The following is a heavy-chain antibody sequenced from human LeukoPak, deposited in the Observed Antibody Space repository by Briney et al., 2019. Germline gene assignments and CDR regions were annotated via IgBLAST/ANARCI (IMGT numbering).Heavy chain of an antibody. CDR1: GGSFSGYY. Sequence: SETLSLTCAVYGGSFSGYYWSWLRQHPGKGLEWLEYIYYSGSTYYNPSLKGRVTISVDTSKNQFSLKLSSVTAADTAVYYCARDSNIVVVPAARQYPYYYYYYGMDVWGQGTTVTVSS. V-gene: IGHV4-31*11. CDR3: ARDSNIVVVPAARQYPYYYYYYGMDV. J-gene: IGHJ6*02. D-gene: IGHD2-2*01. CDR2: IYYSGST.